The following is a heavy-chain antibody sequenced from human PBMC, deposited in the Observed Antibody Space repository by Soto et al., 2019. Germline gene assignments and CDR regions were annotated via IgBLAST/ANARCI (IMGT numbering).Heavy chain of an antibody. D-gene: IGHD6-13*01. Sequence: QVQLVQSGAEVKKPGASVKVSCKASGYTFTNYYIYWVRQAPGQGLERMGIINPTSGSTNYAQKFQGRVTLTYDTSTTTVYMELSGLRSEDTAVLYCARDLAAGDHWGQGTLVTVSS. CDR2: INPTSGST. CDR3: ARDLAAGDH. V-gene: IGHV1-46*01. CDR1: GYTFTNYY. J-gene: IGHJ4*02.